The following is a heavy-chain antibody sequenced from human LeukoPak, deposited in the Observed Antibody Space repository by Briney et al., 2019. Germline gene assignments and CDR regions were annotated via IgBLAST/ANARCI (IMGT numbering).Heavy chain of an antibody. CDR1: GGSFSGYY. J-gene: IGHJ4*02. D-gene: IGHD3-10*01. Sequence: SETLSLTCAVYGGSFSGYYWSWIRQPPGKGLEWIGEINHSGSTNYNPSLKSRVTISVDTSKNQFSLKLSSVTAADTAVYSCARVGGGLWFSPFDYWGQRTLVTVSS. CDR2: INHSGST. CDR3: ARVGGGLWFSPFDY. V-gene: IGHV4-34*01.